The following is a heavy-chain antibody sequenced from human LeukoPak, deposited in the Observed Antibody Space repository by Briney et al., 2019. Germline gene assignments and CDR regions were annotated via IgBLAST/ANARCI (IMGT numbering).Heavy chain of an antibody. CDR1: GFTFDDYA. D-gene: IGHD6-19*01. V-gene: IGHV3-43D*03. Sequence: GGSLRLSCAASGFTFDDYAMYWVRQAPGKGLEWVSLISWDGGSTYYADSVKGRFTISRDNSKNSLYLQMNSLRAEDTALYYCAKGLRVAVAGNDFDYWGQGTLVTVSS. CDR3: AKGLRVAVAGNDFDY. CDR2: ISWDGGST. J-gene: IGHJ4*02.